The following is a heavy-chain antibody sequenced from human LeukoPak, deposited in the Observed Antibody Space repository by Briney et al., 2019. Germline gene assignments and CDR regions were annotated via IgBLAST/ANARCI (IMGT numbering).Heavy chain of an antibody. CDR3: ASSPEWELRVYYYYYGMDV. CDR2: IYSGGST. D-gene: IGHD1-26*01. J-gene: IGHJ6*02. V-gene: IGHV3-66*01. CDR1: GFTVSSNY. Sequence: QTGGSLRLSCAASGFTVSSNYMSWVRQAPGKGLEWVSVIYSGGSTYYADSVKGRFTISRDNSKNTLYLQMNSLRAEDTAVYYCASSPEWELRVYYYYYGMDVWGQGTTVTVSS.